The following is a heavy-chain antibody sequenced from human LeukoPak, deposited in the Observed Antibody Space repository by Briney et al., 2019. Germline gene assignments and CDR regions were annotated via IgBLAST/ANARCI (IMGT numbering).Heavy chain of an antibody. CDR2: IRSKANSYAT. D-gene: IGHD6-13*01. CDR3: TRQEAFFEDNSRDWFDP. CDR1: GFTFSGSA. V-gene: IGHV3-73*01. J-gene: IGHJ5*02. Sequence: GGSLRLSCAASGFTFSGSAVHWVRQAPGKGLEWVGRIRSKANSYATTYAASVNGRFTISRDDSKNTAYLHMNSLKIEDTAVYYCTRQEAFFEDNSRDWFDPWGQGTLVTVSS.